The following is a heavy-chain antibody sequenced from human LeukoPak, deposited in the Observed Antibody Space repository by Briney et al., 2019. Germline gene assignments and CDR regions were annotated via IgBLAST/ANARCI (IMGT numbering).Heavy chain of an antibody. J-gene: IGHJ4*02. D-gene: IGHD5-24*01. CDR3: AKGRDGYNADFDY. CDR2: ISGSGGST. Sequence: PGRSLRLSCAASGFTFDDYAMHWVRQAPGKGLEWVSGISGSGGSTYYADSVKGRFTISRDNSKNTLYLQMNSLRAEDTAVYYCAKGRDGYNADFDYWGQGTLVTVSS. CDR1: GFTFDDYA. V-gene: IGHV3-23*01.